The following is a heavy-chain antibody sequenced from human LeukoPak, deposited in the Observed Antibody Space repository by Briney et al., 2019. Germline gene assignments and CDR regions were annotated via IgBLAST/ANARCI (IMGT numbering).Heavy chain of an antibody. V-gene: IGHV1-46*01. CDR2: INPSSSST. D-gene: IGHD2-15*01. CDR1: GYTFTSHY. CDR3: RRGPDCSSGSCYYWFDP. Sequence: ASVKVSCKASGYTFTSHYMHWVRQAPGPGLEGMGIINPSSSSTRYAQKFQGRVTMTTHMSTRTVYMEVSSLRPDDTAVCYCRRGPDCSSGSCYYWFDPWGQGTLVTVSS. J-gene: IGHJ5*02.